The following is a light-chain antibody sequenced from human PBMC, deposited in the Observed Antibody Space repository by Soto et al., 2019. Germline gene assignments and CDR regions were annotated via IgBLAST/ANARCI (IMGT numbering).Light chain of an antibody. V-gene: IGKV3-20*01. Sequence: EIVLTQSPGTLSLSPGERATLSCRASQSVRRNCLAWYQQKPGQAPRLLIYDVSSRASGSPDRFSGSGSGTDFTLTIGRLEPEDFAVYYCQQYGNSPQTFGQGTKVEIE. CDR1: QSVRRNC. CDR2: DVS. CDR3: QQYGNSPQT. J-gene: IGKJ1*01.